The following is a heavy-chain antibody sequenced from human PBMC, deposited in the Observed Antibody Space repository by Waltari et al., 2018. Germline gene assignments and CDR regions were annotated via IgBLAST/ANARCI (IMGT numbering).Heavy chain of an antibody. V-gene: IGHV1-8*01. D-gene: IGHD1-1*01. Sequence: QVQLVQSGAEVKKPGASVRVCCKAAGYTFISYDINWVRQAPGQGLEWMGWINPNTGAARFAQNFQDRVTMTRSTSETTAYMEISDLTSHDTAVYYCARGDNWNDRLDFWGQGTKVTVSS. CDR2: INPNTGAA. CDR1: GYTFISYD. CDR3: ARGDNWNDRLDF. J-gene: IGHJ3*01.